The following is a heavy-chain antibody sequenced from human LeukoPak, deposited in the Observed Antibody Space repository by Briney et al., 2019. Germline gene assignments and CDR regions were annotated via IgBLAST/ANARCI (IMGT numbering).Heavy chain of an antibody. V-gene: IGHV3-66*01. D-gene: IGHD6-19*01. J-gene: IGHJ4*02. CDR2: IYSGGIT. CDR1: GFVSSNY. Sequence: GGSLRLSCTASGFVSSNYMSWVRQTPGKGLAWVSVIYSGGITYYADSVKGRFTVSRDNSKNTVYLEMNSLRAEDTAVYYCARSSMAVAGTLDYWGQGTLVTVTS. CDR3: ARSSMAVAGTLDY.